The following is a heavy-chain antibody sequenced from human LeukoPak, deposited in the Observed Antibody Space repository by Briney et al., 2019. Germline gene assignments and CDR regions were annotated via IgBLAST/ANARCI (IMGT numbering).Heavy chain of an antibody. Sequence: GGSLGLSCAASGFTFSNYSMNWVRQAPGKGLEWVSYISSSGSTIYYADSVKGRFTISRDNAKNSLYLQMNSLRAEDTAVYYCAREGGEWELLRTFDYWGQGTLVTVSS. CDR3: AREGGEWELLRTFDY. CDR1: GFTFSNYS. CDR2: ISSSGSTI. D-gene: IGHD1-26*01. V-gene: IGHV3-48*04. J-gene: IGHJ4*02.